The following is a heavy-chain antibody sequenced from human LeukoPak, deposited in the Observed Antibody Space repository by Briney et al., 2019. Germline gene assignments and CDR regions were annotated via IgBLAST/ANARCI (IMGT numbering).Heavy chain of an antibody. CDR3: ATVGGSSSYHWFDP. D-gene: IGHD6-6*01. J-gene: IGHJ5*02. Sequence: SETLSLTCTVSGGSVSSGSYYWSWIRQPPGKELEWIGYILYSGSTTYNPSLKSRVTISLDTSKNQFSLRLSSVTAADTAVYYCATVGGSSSYHWFDPWGQGTLVTVSS. CDR1: GGSVSSGSYY. CDR2: ILYSGST. V-gene: IGHV4-61*01.